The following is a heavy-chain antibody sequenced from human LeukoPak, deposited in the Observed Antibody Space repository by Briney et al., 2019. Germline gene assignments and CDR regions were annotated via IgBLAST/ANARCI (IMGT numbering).Heavy chain of an antibody. D-gene: IGHD6-19*01. CDR2: IRSKASGGTT. V-gene: IGHV3-49*03. J-gene: IGHJ4*02. CDR1: GFTFGDYV. Sequence: TGGSLRLSCTGSGFTFGDYVMTWFRQAPGKGLEWVGLIRSKASGGTTQYAASVKGRFTISRDDSKSIAYLQMNSLKIEDTAVYYCTRAPWLLQQMGGFDYWGQGTLVTVSS. CDR3: TRAPWLLQQMGGFDY.